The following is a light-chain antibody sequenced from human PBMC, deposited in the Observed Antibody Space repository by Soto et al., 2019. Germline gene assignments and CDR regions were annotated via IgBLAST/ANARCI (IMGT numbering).Light chain of an antibody. CDR1: SSDVGGYNY. Sequence: QSALTQPASVSGSPGQSITISCTGTSSDVGGYNYVSWYQQHPGKAPKLMIYEVSKRPSGVPDRFSGSKSGNTASLTVSGLQAEDEADYHCSSYAGSILYVFGTGTKVTVL. CDR2: EVS. V-gene: IGLV2-8*01. J-gene: IGLJ1*01. CDR3: SSYAGSILYV.